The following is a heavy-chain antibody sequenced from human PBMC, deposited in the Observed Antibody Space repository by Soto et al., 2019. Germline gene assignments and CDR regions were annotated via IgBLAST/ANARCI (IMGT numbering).Heavy chain of an antibody. CDR3: ARVTLLVYDILTGYFDY. J-gene: IGHJ4*02. CDR2: MNPNSGNT. Sequence: ASVKVSCKASGYTFTSYDINWVRQATGQGLEWMGWMNPNSGNTGYAQKFQGRVTMTRNNSISTAYMELSSLRSEDTAVYYCARVTLLVYDILTGYFDYWGQGTLVTVYS. CDR1: GYTFTSYD. D-gene: IGHD3-9*01. V-gene: IGHV1-8*01.